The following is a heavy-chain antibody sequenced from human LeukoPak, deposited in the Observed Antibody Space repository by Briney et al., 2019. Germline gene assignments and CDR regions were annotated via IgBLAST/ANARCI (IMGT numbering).Heavy chain of an antibody. J-gene: IGHJ4*02. CDR2: IIPIFGTA. V-gene: IGHV1-69*05. CDR1: GGTFSSYA. D-gene: IGHD1-26*01. Sequence: ASVKVSCKASGGTFSSYAISWVRQAPGQGLEWMGGIIPIFGTANYAQKFQGRVTVTTDESTSTAYMELSSLRSEDTAVYYCARCSSGSSKGGCYFDYWGQGTLVTVSS. CDR3: ARCSSGSSKGGCYFDY.